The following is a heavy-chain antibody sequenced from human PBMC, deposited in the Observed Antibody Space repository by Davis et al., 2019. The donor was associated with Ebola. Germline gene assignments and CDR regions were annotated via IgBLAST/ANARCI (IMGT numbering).Heavy chain of an antibody. V-gene: IGHV3-53*01. Sequence: GESLKISCAASGFTVSSNYMSWVRQAPGKGLEWVSVIYSGGSTYYADSVKGRFTISRDNSKNTLYLQMNSLRAEDTAVYYCARGGSGLLDYYYYYGMDVWGQGTTVTVSS. D-gene: IGHD3-10*01. CDR1: GFTVSSNY. CDR2: IYSGGST. CDR3: ARGGSGLLDYYYYYGMDV. J-gene: IGHJ6*02.